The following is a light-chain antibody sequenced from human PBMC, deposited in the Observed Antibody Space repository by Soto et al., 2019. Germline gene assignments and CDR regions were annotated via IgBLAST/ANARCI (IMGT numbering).Light chain of an antibody. CDR1: SSNIGSNT. J-gene: IGLJ1*01. V-gene: IGLV1-44*01. CDR2: SNN. CDR3: QSYDSTLSARYV. Sequence: QSVLTQPPSASRTPGQRVTISCSGSSSNIGSNTVNWYQQLPGTAPKLLIYSNNQRPSGVPDRFSGSKSGTSASLAISGLQSEDEADYYCQSYDSTLSARYVFGTGTKVTVL.